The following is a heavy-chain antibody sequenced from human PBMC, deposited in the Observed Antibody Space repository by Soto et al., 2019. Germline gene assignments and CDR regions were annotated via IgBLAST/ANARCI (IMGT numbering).Heavy chain of an antibody. CDR2: IYYSGST. Sequence: SETLSLTCTVSGGSISSGGYYWSWIRQHPGKGLEWIGYIYYSGSTYYNPSLKSRVTISVDTSKNQFSLKLSSVTAADTAVYYCARSPIVVVVAKTNTTNDRNWFDPWGQGTLVTVSS. CDR3: ARSPIVVVVAKTNTTNDRNWFDP. J-gene: IGHJ5*02. V-gene: IGHV4-31*03. CDR1: GGSISSGGYY. D-gene: IGHD2-15*01.